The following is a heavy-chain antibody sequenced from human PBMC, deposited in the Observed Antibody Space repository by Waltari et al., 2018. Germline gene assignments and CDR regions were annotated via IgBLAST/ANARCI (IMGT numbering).Heavy chain of an antibody. Sequence: QVQLVQSGAEVKKPGASVTVSCTASGYSFDHDYIYWVRQAPGQGLDWMGRINPNNGDTAYAQRFQGSVTMTRDTSISTAYMELSSLTSDDTAVYYCATTGDLYYENSRYGLLGYWGQGTRVTVSS. CDR2: INPNNGDT. J-gene: IGHJ4*02. CDR3: ATTGDLYYENSRYGLLGY. D-gene: IGHD3-22*01. V-gene: IGHV1-2*06. CDR1: GYSFDHDY.